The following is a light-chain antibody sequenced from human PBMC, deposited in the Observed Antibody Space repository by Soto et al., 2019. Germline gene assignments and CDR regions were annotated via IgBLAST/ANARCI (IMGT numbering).Light chain of an antibody. CDR1: SSDVGGYKY. J-gene: IGLJ2*01. Sequence: QSALTQPPSASGSPGQSVIISCTGTSSDVGGYKYVSWYQHHPGKAPKVVIYEVTKRPSGVPDRFSGSQSGNTASLTVSGLQAEDEADYYCSSYGGTNNVVFGGGTQLTVL. CDR3: SSYGGTNNVV. V-gene: IGLV2-8*01. CDR2: EVT.